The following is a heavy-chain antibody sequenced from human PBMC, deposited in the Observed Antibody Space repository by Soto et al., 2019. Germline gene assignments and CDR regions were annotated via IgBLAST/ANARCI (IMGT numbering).Heavy chain of an antibody. CDR1: GGTLSSYT. CDR2: IIPILGIA. V-gene: IGHV1-69*08. CDR3: AREWIAAANGVT. Sequence: QVQLVQSGAEVKKPGSSVKVSCKASGGTLSSYTISWVRQAPGQGLEWMGRIIPILGIANYAQKFQGRVTINADKSTSTAYMELSSLRSEDTAVYYCAREWIAAANGVTWGQGTLVTVSS. J-gene: IGHJ4*02. D-gene: IGHD6-13*01.